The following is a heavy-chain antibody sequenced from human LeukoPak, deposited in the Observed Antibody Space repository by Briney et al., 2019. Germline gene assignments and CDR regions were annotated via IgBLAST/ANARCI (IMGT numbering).Heavy chain of an antibody. D-gene: IGHD3-10*01. CDR1: GGSISSGGYY. CDR3: AREVRGVFDY. J-gene: IGHJ4*02. Sequence: SETLSLTCTVSGGSISSGGYYWSWIRQHPGKGLEWIGYIYYSGSTYYNPSLKSRVTISVDTSKNQFSLKLSSVTAADTAVYYCAREVRGVFDYWGQGTLATVSS. CDR2: IYYSGST. V-gene: IGHV4-31*03.